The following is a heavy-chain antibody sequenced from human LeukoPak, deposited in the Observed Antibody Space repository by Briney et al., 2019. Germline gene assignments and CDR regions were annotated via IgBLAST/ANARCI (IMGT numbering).Heavy chain of an antibody. D-gene: IGHD6-19*01. CDR3: ARGYDVAVAGRYFDY. V-gene: IGHV1-46*03. CDR2: INPSGGST. CDR1: GYTFTSYY. J-gene: IGHJ4*02. Sequence: SVKVSCKASGYTFTSYYMYWVLQAPGQGLEWMGIINPSGGSTSYAQKFQGRVTMTRDTSTSTVYMELSSLRSEDTAVYYCARGYDVAVAGRYFDYWGQGTLVTVSS.